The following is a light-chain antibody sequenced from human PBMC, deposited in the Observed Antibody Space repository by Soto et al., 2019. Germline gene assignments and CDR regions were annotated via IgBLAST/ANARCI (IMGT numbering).Light chain of an antibody. J-gene: IGLJ1*01. CDR1: RTDVDGYDY. Sequence: QSALTQPASVSGSPGQSIAISCTGVRTDVDGYDYVSWYQQHPGQAPQLLIYDVYNRPSGVSHRFSGSKSGDTASLTISGLPAEDEADYYCTSYTSSTPFYVFGTGTQLTVL. CDR3: TSYTSSTPFYV. V-gene: IGLV2-14*03. CDR2: DVY.